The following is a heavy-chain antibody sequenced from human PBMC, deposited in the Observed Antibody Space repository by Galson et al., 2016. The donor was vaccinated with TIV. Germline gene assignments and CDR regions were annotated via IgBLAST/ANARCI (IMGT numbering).Heavy chain of an antibody. V-gene: IGHV4-38-2*01. CDR1: GYSINSGCY. CDR3: ARGNGYSDGYVY. CDR2: ISFSGNT. D-gene: IGHD5-18*01. Sequence: ATLSLTCAVSGYSINSGCYWGWIRQPPGKGLEWIGAISFSGNTHYNPSLKSRVTISLDVAKNQFSLDLNSVTAADTAFYYCARGNGYSDGYVYWGQGVLVTVSS. J-gene: IGHJ4*02.